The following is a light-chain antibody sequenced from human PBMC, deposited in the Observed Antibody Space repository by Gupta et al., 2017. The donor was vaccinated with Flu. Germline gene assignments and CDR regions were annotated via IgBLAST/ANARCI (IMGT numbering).Light chain of an antibody. CDR2: YILYSDK. Sequence: CTLRSGINVGTYSIYWYQQKPGSPPQYLPRYILYSDKQQGSGVPGRFSGSKDASATAVIIXIXELQSEXDSYYYCMNWNSSAGVFGGGTKLTVL. V-gene: IGLV5-45*01. CDR3: MNWNSSAGV. J-gene: IGLJ3*02. CDR1: SGINVGTYS.